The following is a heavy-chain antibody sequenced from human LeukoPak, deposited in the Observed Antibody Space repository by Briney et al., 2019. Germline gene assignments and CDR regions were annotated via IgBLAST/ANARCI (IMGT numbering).Heavy chain of an antibody. V-gene: IGHV1-8*01. Sequence: GASVKVSCKASGYTFTSYDINWVRQATGQGLEWMGWMNPNSGNTGYAQKFQGRVTMTRNTSISTAYMELRSLRSDDTAVYYCARDLRGYCSSTSCYPNYWGQGTLVTVSS. CDR1: GYTFTSYD. CDR2: MNPNSGNT. CDR3: ARDLRGYCSSTSCYPNY. J-gene: IGHJ4*02. D-gene: IGHD2-2*01.